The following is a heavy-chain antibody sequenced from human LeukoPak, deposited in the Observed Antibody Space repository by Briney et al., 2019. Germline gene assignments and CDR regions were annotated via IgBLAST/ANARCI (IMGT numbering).Heavy chain of an antibody. V-gene: IGHV3-23*01. CDR2: ISGSAHKI. Sequence: GGSLSLSCEASGITLSNFAVSWVRPAPEKGLDWDSVISGSAHKIRYADSVKGRFTISRDNSENIVYLQINNLRVEDTALYYCAGRPTGYSSGYIHWGQGTLVTVSS. D-gene: IGHD5-18*01. CDR3: AGRPTGYSSGYIH. CDR1: GITLSNFA. J-gene: IGHJ4*02.